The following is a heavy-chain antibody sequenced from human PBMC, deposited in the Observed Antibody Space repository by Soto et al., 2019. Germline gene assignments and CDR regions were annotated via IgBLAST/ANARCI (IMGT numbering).Heavy chain of an antibody. CDR2: INANNGGA. J-gene: IGHJ6*02. V-gene: IGHV1-2*02. CDR3: ARASRLYYYYGMDV. CDR1: GYTFTDYH. Sequence: ASVKVSCKPSGYTFTDYHIHWVRQAPGQGLEFMGWINANNGGAGSAQQSQGRVTVTRDTSISTVYMGLSNLRSDDTAVYYCARASRLYYYYGMDVWGQGTTVTVSS. D-gene: IGHD6-13*01.